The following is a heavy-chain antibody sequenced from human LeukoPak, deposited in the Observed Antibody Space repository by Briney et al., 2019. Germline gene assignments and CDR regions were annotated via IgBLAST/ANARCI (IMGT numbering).Heavy chain of an antibody. Sequence: PGGSLRLSCAASGFTFNGYAITWVRQAPGKGLEWVSIISGGNGATFYADSVKGRFTISKDNSKNMVYLQMNNLRAEDTAVYYCARDLGQYYDTSDNWFDPWGQGTLVTVSS. V-gene: IGHV3-23*01. CDR1: GFTFNGYA. J-gene: IGHJ5*02. CDR3: ARDLGQYYDTSDNWFDP. CDR2: ISGGNGAT. D-gene: IGHD3-22*01.